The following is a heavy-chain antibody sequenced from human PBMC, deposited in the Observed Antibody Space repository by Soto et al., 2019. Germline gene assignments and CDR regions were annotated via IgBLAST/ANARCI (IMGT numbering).Heavy chain of an antibody. V-gene: IGHV4-34*01. D-gene: IGHD3-16*02. J-gene: IGHJ6*02. CDR1: GGYFRGYY. Sequence: SETLSLTCAVYGGYFRGYYWSLLRPPPGKGLEWIGEINHSGSTNYNPSLKSRVTISVDTSKNQFSLKLSSVTAADTAVYYCAREKPIMITFGGVIAPRTYYYYYGMDVWGQGTTVNVSS. CDR2: INHSGST. CDR3: AREKPIMITFGGVIAPRTYYYYYGMDV.